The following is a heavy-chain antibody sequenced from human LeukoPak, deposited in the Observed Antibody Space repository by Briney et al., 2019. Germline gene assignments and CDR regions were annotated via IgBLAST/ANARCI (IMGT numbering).Heavy chain of an antibody. J-gene: IGHJ6*02. CDR2: ISGSGSDL. CDR3: ARSVGYYYTMDV. D-gene: IGHD2-15*01. Sequence: PGGSLRLSCVACGFTFSDYYMSWIRQAPGRGLEWISYISGSGSDLYYADSVKGRFTISRDNAKNSVFLQMNGLRAEDTAVYYCARSVGYYYTMDVWGQGTTVTVSS. V-gene: IGHV3-11*01. CDR1: GFTFSDYY.